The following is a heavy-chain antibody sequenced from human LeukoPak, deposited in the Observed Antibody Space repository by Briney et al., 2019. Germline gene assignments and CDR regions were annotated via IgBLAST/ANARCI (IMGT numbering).Heavy chain of an antibody. Sequence: SQTLSLTCTVSGGSISSGSYYWGWIRQPPGKGLEWIGSIYHSGSTYYNPSLKSRVTISVDTSKNQFSLKLSSVTAADTAVYYCARHYQLLDRVFYYYYYMDVWGKGTTVTVSS. J-gene: IGHJ6*03. CDR1: GGSISSGSYY. V-gene: IGHV4-39*01. CDR3: ARHYQLLDRVFYYYYYMDV. D-gene: IGHD2-2*01. CDR2: IYHSGST.